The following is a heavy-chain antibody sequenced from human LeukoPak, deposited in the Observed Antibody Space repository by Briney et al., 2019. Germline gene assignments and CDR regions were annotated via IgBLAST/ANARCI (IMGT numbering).Heavy chain of an antibody. CDR3: ARDITSHYFDY. D-gene: IGHD1-14*01. J-gene: IGHJ4*02. V-gene: IGHV3-33*01. CDR1: GFTFTRHG. Sequence: GGSLRLSCSASGFTFTRHGMHWVRQAPGKGLEWVAAIWYDGSDKYYTDSVKGRFTISRDNSRNTLYLQMNSLRVEDTAIYYCARDITSHYFDYCGQGALVTVSS. CDR2: IWYDGSDK.